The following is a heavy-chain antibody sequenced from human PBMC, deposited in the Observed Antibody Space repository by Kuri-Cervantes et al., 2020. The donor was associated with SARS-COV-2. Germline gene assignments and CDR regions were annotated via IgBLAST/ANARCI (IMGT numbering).Heavy chain of an antibody. D-gene: IGHD3-3*01. CDR2: IIPIFGTA. CDR3: ARGDGFWSQHPLDY. V-gene: IGHV1-69*13. Sequence: SVKVSCKASGGTFSSYAISWVRQAPGQGLEWMGGIIPIFGTANYAQKFQGRVTITADEPTSTAYMELSSLRSEDTAVYYCARGDGFWSQHPLDYWGQGTLVTVS. CDR1: GGTFSSYA. J-gene: IGHJ4*02.